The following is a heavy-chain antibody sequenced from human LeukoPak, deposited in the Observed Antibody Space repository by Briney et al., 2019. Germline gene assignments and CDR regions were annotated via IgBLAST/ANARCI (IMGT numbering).Heavy chain of an antibody. CDR3: VREGLGSGSSNFDY. V-gene: IGHV3-9*01. CDR1: GFTFDDYA. Sequence: GGSLRLSCAASGFTFDDYAMHWVRQAPGKGLEWVSGISWNSGSIGYADSVKGRFTISRDNAKNSLYLQMNSLRVEDTAVYYCVREGLGSGSSNFDYWGQGTLVTVSS. J-gene: IGHJ4*02. CDR2: ISWNSGSI. D-gene: IGHD3-10*01.